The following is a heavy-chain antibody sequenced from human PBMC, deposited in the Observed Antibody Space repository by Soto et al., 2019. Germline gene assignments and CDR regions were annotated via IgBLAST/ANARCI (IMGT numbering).Heavy chain of an antibody. CDR3: DRVPFTPNWFES. V-gene: IGHV4-30-4*01. D-gene: IGHD3-16*01. J-gene: IGHJ5*01. CDR2: VYYRGSI. Sequence: SETLSLTCTVSVDSISSPDYYWSWIRQAPGKGLELIGYVYYRGSIYYTPSFESRVSISIDTSKNQFSLRLTSVTAADSAVYFCDRVPFTPNWFESWGQGILVIVS. CDR1: VDSISSPDYY.